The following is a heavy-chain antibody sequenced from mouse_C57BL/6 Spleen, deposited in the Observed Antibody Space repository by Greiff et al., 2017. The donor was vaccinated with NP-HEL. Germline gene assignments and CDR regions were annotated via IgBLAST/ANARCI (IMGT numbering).Heavy chain of an antibody. CDR3: ARGITTVVPSFAY. CDR2: IYPGDGDT. V-gene: IGHV1-82*01. CDR1: GYAFSSSW. J-gene: IGHJ3*01. D-gene: IGHD1-1*01. Sequence: QVQLQQSGPELVKPGASVKISCKASGYAFSSSWMNWVKQRPGKGLEWIGRIYPGDGDTNYNGKFKGKATLTADKSSSTAYMQLSSLTSEDSAVYFCARGITTVVPSFAYWGQGTLVTVSA.